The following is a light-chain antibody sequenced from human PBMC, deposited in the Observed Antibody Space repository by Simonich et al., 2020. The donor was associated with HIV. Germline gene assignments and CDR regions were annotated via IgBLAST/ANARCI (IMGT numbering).Light chain of an antibody. CDR2: VAS. CDR3: QQYNNWPQT. J-gene: IGKJ1*01. Sequence: EIVMTQSPATLSVSPGERATLFCSATQSVSINLAWYQHKPGHAPRLLIYVASTRATGIPARFSGSGSGTEFTLTISSLQSEDFAVYYCQQYNNWPQTFGQGTKVEIK. V-gene: IGKV3-15*01. CDR1: QSVSIN.